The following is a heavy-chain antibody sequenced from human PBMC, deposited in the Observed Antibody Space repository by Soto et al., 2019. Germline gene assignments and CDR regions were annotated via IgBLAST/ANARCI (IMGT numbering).Heavy chain of an antibody. CDR3: ARGVYGSGNYYTGPSAFDI. J-gene: IGHJ3*02. Sequence: QVQLEQSGAEVQKPGSSVKVSCKASGGTLRDHGVAWLRQAPGQGLEWMGGTIPVFNTAKYAQKFQGRVTVTADKFTNIAYMELSSLRSEDTAFYFCARGVYGSGNYYTGPSAFDIWGQGTMVIVSS. CDR1: GGTLRDHG. V-gene: IGHV1-69*06. CDR2: TIPVFNTA. D-gene: IGHD3-10*01.